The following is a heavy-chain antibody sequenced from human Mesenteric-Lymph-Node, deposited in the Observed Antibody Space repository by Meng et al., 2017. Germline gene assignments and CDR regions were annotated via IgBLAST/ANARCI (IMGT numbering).Heavy chain of an antibody. D-gene: IGHD3-9*01. V-gene: IGHV3-73*01. Sequence: LTCAASGFSFSDSAIHWVRQASGKGLEWVGRIRSKTNNYATAYAASVKGRFIVSRDDLKNTAYLQMNSLKTEDTAVYYCSRLYDTASDYWGQGTLVTVSS. CDR2: IRSKTNNYAT. CDR1: GFSFSDSA. J-gene: IGHJ4*02. CDR3: SRLYDTASDY.